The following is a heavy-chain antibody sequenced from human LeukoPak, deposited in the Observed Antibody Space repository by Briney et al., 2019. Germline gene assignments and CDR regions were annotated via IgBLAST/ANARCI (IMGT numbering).Heavy chain of an antibody. CDR3: ARAPGLGSGSAFDS. Sequence: GGSRRLSCAASGFTFSSFAMHWVRQAPGKGVEWVAVISYDGSNKYYADSVKGRFTISRDDAKNTLYLRMNSLRPEDTAVYYCARAPGLGSGSAFDSWGQGTLVTVSS. D-gene: IGHD3-10*01. CDR2: ISYDGSNK. CDR1: GFTFSSFA. V-gene: IGHV3-30-3*01. J-gene: IGHJ4*02.